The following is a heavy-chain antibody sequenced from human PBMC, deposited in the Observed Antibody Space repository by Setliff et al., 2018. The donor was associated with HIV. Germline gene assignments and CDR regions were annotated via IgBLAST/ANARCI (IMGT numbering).Heavy chain of an antibody. CDR2: IYSTGNT. J-gene: IGHJ4*02. D-gene: IGHD3-22*01. CDR1: GGSISSGTYY. V-gene: IGHV4-61*09. Sequence: SETLSLTCTVSGGSISSGTYYWSWIRQPAGKGLEWIGHIYSTGNTNYNSSLQSRVTMSIETSKNQFSLKLTSVTAADTAVDYCARDDDKLFDYWGQGALVTVSS. CDR3: ARDDDKLFDY.